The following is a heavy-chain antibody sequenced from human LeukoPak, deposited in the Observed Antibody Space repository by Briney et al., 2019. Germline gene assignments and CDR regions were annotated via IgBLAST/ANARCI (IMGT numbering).Heavy chain of an antibody. D-gene: IGHD5-18*01. J-gene: IGHJ4*02. V-gene: IGHV4-34*01. Sequence: PSETLSLTCAVYGGSFSGYYWSWIRQPPGKGLEWIGEINHSGSTNYNPSLKSRVTISVDTSKNQFSLKLSSVTAADTAVYYCARVRTWLHRLLDYWGQGTLVTVSS. CDR1: GGSFSGYY. CDR3: ARVRTWLHRLLDY. CDR2: INHSGST.